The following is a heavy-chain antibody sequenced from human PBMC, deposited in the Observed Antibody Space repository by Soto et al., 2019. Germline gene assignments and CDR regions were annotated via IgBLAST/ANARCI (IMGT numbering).Heavy chain of an antibody. CDR1: GGSISSSSYY. Sequence: SETLSLTCTVSGGSISSSSYYWGWIRQPPGKGLEWIGSIFYSGSTYYNPSLKSRVTISVDTSKNQFSLKLSSVTAADTAVYYCARHLTYCSAGSCYSDFPYYDIDVWAQRTTVPVSS. CDR2: IFYSGST. CDR3: ARHLTYCSAGSCYSDFPYYDIDV. V-gene: IGHV4-39*01. J-gene: IGHJ6*02. D-gene: IGHD2-15*01.